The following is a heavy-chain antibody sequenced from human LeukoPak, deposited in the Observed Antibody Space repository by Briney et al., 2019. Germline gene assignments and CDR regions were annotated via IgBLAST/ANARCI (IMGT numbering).Heavy chain of an antibody. CDR2: SSYDESNT. CDR1: RFSFRSYD. J-gene: IGHJ6*02. Sequence: GGSLGLSCAASRFSFRSYDMHWVRQAPGKGLEWLAVSSYDESNTYYTDSVKGRFTISRDNSKNTLYLQMNSLRPEDTAVYYCARESQQFWSVGALNVWGQGTTVTVSS. D-gene: IGHD3-3*01. V-gene: IGHV3-30*03. CDR3: ARESQQFWSVGALNV.